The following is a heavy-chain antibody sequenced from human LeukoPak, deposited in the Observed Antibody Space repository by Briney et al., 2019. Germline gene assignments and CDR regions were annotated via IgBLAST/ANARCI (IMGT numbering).Heavy chain of an antibody. Sequence: PGGSLRLSCAASGFTFSSYWMHWVRQAPGKGLVWVSRINSDGSSTSYADSVKGRFTISRDNATNTLYLQMNGLRAEDTAVYYCARGFYDSSGYPTDGMDVWGQGTTVTVSS. CDR2: INSDGSST. J-gene: IGHJ6*02. CDR3: ARGFYDSSGYPTDGMDV. CDR1: GFTFSSYW. V-gene: IGHV3-74*01. D-gene: IGHD3-22*01.